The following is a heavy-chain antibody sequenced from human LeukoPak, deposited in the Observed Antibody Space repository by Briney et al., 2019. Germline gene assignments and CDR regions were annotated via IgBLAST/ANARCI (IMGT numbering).Heavy chain of an antibody. V-gene: IGHV1-18*01. CDR1: GYTFTSYT. CDR3: ARVGGLLAEYYYDSSGYYPH. Sequence: ASVKVSCKSSGYTFTSYTIHWVRQAPGQGLEWMGWISAYNGNTNYAQKLQGRVTMTTDTSTSTAYMEPRSLRSDDTAVYYCARVGGLLAEYYYDSSGYYPHWGQGTLVTVSS. J-gene: IGHJ4*02. CDR2: ISAYNGNT. D-gene: IGHD3-22*01.